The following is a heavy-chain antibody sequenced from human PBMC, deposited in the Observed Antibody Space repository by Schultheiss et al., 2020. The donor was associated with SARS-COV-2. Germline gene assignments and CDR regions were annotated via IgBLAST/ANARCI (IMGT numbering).Heavy chain of an antibody. CDR2: ISYDGSNK. J-gene: IGHJ6*02. D-gene: IGHD6-13*01. V-gene: IGHV3-30*07. Sequence: GSLRLSCAASGFTFSSYAMHWVRQAPGKGLEWVAVISYDGSNKYYADSVKGRFTISRDNSKNTLYLQMNSLRAEDTAVYYCARAPGYSSSWWSMDVWGQGTTVTVSS. CDR3: ARAPGYSSSWWSMDV. CDR1: GFTFSSYA.